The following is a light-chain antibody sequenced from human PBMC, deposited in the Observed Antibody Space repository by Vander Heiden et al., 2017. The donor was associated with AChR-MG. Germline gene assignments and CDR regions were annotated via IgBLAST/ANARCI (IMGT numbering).Light chain of an antibody. CDR2: GAS. Sequence: DIQMTQSPSTLPASVGDRVTITCRASQSIGTYLAWYQQKPGKAPKLLIYGASSLGGGVPSRFIGSGAGTEFTLTILRLQPDDFATYYCQQYNAQYTFGQGTRLDIK. V-gene: IGKV1-5*03. CDR3: QQYNAQYT. CDR1: QSIGTY. J-gene: IGKJ2*01.